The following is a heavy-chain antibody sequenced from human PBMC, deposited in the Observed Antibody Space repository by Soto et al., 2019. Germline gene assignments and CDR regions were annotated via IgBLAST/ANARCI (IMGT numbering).Heavy chain of an antibody. CDR1: VGSFSVYY. J-gene: IGHJ6*01. CDR3: ARGYGQLVSTPLDV. CDR2: IYHSGST. D-gene: IGHD6-6*01. Sequence: SETLSVTCAFYVGSFSVYYWTWIRQTPGKGLDWIGEIYHSGSTNYNPSLKSRVTISVDTSKNQFSLKLRSVTAADTAVYYCARGYGQLVSTPLDVWGQGTTVTVSS. V-gene: IGHV4-34*01.